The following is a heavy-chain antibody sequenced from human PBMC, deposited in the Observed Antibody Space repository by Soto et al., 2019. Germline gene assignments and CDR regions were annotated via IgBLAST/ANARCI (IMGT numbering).Heavy chain of an antibody. CDR3: ASTKAHVGAKAADAFDI. CDR1: RYTFTGYY. Sequence: GASVKVSWKASRYTFTGYYMHWVRQAPGQGLEWMGWINPNSGGTNYAQKFQGWVTMTRDTSISTAYMELSRLRSDDTAVYYCASTKAHVGAKAADAFDIWGQGTMVTVSS. CDR2: INPNSGGT. V-gene: IGHV1-2*04. J-gene: IGHJ3*02. D-gene: IGHD1-26*01.